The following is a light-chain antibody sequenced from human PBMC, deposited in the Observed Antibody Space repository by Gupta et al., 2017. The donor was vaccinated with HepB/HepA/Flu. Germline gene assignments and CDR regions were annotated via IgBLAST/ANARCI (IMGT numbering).Light chain of an antibody. CDR2: DVS. J-gene: IGLJ3*02. Sequence: QSALTQPASVSGSPGQSITIPCTGTSSDVGGYNYVSWYQQHPGKAPKLMIYDVSNRPSGVSNRFSGSKSGNTASLTNSGLQAEDEADYYCSSYTSSSTRVFGGGTKLTVL. CDR3: SSYTSSSTRV. CDR1: SSDVGGYNY. V-gene: IGLV2-14*03.